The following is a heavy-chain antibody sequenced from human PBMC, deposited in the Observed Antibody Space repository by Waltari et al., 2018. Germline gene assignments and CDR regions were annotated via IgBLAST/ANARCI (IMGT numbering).Heavy chain of an antibody. CDR3: ARGPLPYYGSGKGWFDP. CDR1: GYPFTSSA. CDR2: MNPNSGNT. D-gene: IGHD3-10*01. Sequence: QVQLVQSGAEVKKPGASVKVSCKASGYPFTSSANTWVRQATGQGLEWMGWMNPNSGNTGYAQKFQGRVTMTRNTSISTAYMELSSLRSEDTAVYYCARGPLPYYGSGKGWFDPWGQGTLVTVSS. J-gene: IGHJ5*02. V-gene: IGHV1-8*01.